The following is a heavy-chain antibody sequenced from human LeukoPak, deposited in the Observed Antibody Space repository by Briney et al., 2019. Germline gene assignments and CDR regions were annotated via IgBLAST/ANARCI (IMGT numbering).Heavy chain of an antibody. CDR1: GFSLGTSGVG. CDR3: AHRQSLYSSSWYFDY. Sequence: SGPTLVKPTQTLTLTCTFSGFSLGTSGVGVGWIRQPPGKAREWLALIYWDDDKRYSPSLKSRLTITKDTSKNQVVLTMTNMDPVDTATYYCAHRQSLYSSSWYFDYWGQGTLVTVSS. D-gene: IGHD6-13*01. CDR2: IYWDDDK. V-gene: IGHV2-5*02. J-gene: IGHJ4*02.